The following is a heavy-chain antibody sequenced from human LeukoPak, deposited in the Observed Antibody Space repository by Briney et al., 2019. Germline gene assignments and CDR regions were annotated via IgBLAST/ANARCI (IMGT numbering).Heavy chain of an antibody. Sequence: GGSLRLSCAASGFTFSDYYMNWIRQAPGKGLEWVSTITGSGGSTYYADSVKGRFTISRDNSKNTLYLQMNSLRAEDTAVYYCARGMYQLEKWGQGTLVTVSS. CDR2: ITGSGGST. CDR1: GFTFSDYY. V-gene: IGHV3-23*01. CDR3: ARGMYQLEK. J-gene: IGHJ4*02. D-gene: IGHD1-1*01.